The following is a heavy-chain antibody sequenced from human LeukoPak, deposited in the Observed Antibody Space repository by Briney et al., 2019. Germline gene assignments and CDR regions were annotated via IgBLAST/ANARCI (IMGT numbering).Heavy chain of an antibody. V-gene: IGHV1-8*01. CDR3: ARVSNSALDFDY. CDR2: MNPNSGNT. D-gene: IGHD2/OR15-2a*01. J-gene: IGHJ4*02. CDR1: GYTFTSYD. Sequence: GASVKVSCKASGYTFTSYDINWVRQATGQGLEWMGWMNPNSGNTGYAQKFQGRVTMTRNTSISTAYMELSSLRSEDTAVYYCARVSNSALDFDYWGQGTLATVSS.